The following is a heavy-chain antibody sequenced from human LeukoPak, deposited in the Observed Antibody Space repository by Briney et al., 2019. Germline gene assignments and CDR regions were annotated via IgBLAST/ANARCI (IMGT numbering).Heavy chain of an antibody. CDR3: ARVNGGWELPLDY. Sequence: SETLSLTCTVSGGSISSYYWSWIRQPPGKGLEWIGYIYYSVSTNYNPSLKSRVTISVDTSKNQFSLKLSSVTAADTAVYYCARVNGGWELPLDYWGQGTLVTVSS. D-gene: IGHD1-26*01. V-gene: IGHV4-59*01. J-gene: IGHJ4*02. CDR1: GGSISSYY. CDR2: IYYSVST.